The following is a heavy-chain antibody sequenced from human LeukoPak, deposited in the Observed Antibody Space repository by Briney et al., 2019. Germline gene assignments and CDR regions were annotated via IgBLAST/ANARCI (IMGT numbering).Heavy chain of an antibody. D-gene: IGHD3-10*01. CDR3: AKAPHGVVWFGEYYFDY. CDR2: ISGSGGST. Sequence: GGSLRLSCAASGFTFSSYAMSWVRQAPGKWLEWVSAISGSGGSTYYADSVKGRFTISRDNSKNTLYLQMNSLRAEDTAVYYCAKAPHGVVWFGEYYFDYWGQGTLVTVSS. V-gene: IGHV3-23*01. CDR1: GFTFSSYA. J-gene: IGHJ4*02.